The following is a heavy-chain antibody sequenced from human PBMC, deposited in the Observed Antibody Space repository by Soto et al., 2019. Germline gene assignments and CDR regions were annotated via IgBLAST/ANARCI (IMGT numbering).Heavy chain of an antibody. J-gene: IGHJ6*02. D-gene: IGHD3-16*01. CDR2: INSDGSST. Sequence: PGGSLRLSCAASGFTFSSYWMHWVRQAPGKGLVWVSRINSDGSSTSYADSVKGRFTISRDNAKNTLYLQINSLRAEDTAVYYCARIVYAAVGASYAMDVWGQGPTVTVSS. CDR3: ARIVYAAVGASYAMDV. V-gene: IGHV3-74*01. CDR1: GFTFSSYW.